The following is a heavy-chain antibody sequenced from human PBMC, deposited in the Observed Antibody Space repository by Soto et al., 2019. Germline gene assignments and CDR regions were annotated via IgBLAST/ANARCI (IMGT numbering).Heavy chain of an antibody. CDR1: GFTFSSYS. CDR3: ASGEVDYCTTGVCYSPVDY. D-gene: IGHD2-8*01. CDR2: ISSSSSYI. Sequence: EVQLVESGGGLVKPGGSLRLSCAASGFTFSSYSMNWVRQAPGKGLEWVSTISSSSSYIYYADSVKGRFTISRDNAKNSQYLQMNSLRAEDTAVYYCASGEVDYCTTGVCYSPVDYWGQGTLVTVSS. J-gene: IGHJ4*02. V-gene: IGHV3-21*01.